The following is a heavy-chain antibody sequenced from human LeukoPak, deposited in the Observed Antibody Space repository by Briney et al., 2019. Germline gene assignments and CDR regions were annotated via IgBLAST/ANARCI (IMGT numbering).Heavy chain of an antibody. CDR3: ARSQPDWAAPGFDN. Sequence: SETLSLTCSVYGGSLSGYFWSWIRQPPGTGLEWISEIDQGGRTKYNPSLKNRLTMSVEKSKSQVSLKLTSVTAADTAVYFCARSQPDWAAPGFDNWGQGTLVTVST. J-gene: IGHJ3*02. CDR2: IDQGGRT. D-gene: IGHD1-14*01. V-gene: IGHV4-34*01. CDR1: GGSLSGYF.